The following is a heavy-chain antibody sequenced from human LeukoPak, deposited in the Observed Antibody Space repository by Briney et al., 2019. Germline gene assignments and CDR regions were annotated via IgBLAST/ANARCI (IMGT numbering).Heavy chain of an antibody. Sequence: SGGSLRLSCAASGFTVSSNYMSWVRQAPGKGLEWVSVIYSGGSTYYADSVKGRFTISRDNSKNTLYLQMSSLRAEDTAVYYCAGGAPESGFAFDIWGQGTMVTVSS. CDR3: AGGAPESGFAFDI. CDR2: IYSGGST. V-gene: IGHV3-53*01. J-gene: IGHJ3*02. D-gene: IGHD3-10*01. CDR1: GFTVSSNY.